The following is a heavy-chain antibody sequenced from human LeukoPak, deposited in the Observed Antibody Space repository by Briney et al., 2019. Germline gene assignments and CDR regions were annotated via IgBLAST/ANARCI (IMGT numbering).Heavy chain of an antibody. CDR3: ARGDYGDYVERVAFDI. CDR2: ISSSSSYR. D-gene: IGHD4-17*01. Sequence: KPGGSLRLSCAASGFTFSSYTMNWVRQAPGKGLEWVSSISSSSSYRYYADSVKGRFTVSRDNAKNSLYLQMNSLTAEDTAVYYCARGDYGDYVERVAFDIWGQGTMVTVSS. CDR1: GFTFSSYT. J-gene: IGHJ3*02. V-gene: IGHV3-21*01.